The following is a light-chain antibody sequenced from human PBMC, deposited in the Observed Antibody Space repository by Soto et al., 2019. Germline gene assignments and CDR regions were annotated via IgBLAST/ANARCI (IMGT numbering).Light chain of an antibody. CDR1: SGHRSYA. CDR3: QTWDNGIGV. Sequence: QPVLTQSPSASASLGASVKLTCTLSSGHRSYAIAWHQQQPEKGPRYLMKVKSDGTHIKGDGSPDRFSGSSSGAERYLTIFSLQSEDEADYYCQTWDNGIGVFVGGTKLTVL. V-gene: IGLV4-69*02. J-gene: IGLJ3*02. CDR2: VKSDGTH.